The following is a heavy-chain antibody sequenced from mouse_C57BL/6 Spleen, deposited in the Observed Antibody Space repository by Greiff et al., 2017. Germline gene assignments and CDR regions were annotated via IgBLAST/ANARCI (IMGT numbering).Heavy chain of an antibody. CDR3: TRYYYGSSYWYFDV. CDR2: IDPENGDT. CDR1: GFNIKDDY. D-gene: IGHD1-1*01. J-gene: IGHJ1*03. V-gene: IGHV14-4*01. Sequence: EVQLQQSGAELVRPGASVKLSCTASGFNIKDDYMHWVKQRPEQGLEWIGWIDPENGDTEYASKFQGKATITADTSSNTDYLQLSSLTSEDTAVYYCTRYYYGSSYWYFDVWGTGTTVTVSS.